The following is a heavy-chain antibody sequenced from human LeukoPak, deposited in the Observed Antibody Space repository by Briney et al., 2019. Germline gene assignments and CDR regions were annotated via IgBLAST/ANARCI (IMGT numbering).Heavy chain of an antibody. Sequence: GESLKISCKGSGYSFTSYWIGWVRQMPGKGLEWMGIIYPGDSDTRYSPSFQGQVTISADKSISTAYLQWSSLKASDTAMYYCARVDCSSTSCYSVDYCGQRNLVTVSS. CDR2: IYPGDSDT. CDR1: GYSFTSYW. V-gene: IGHV5-51*01. D-gene: IGHD2-2*02. J-gene: IGHJ4*02. CDR3: ARVDCSSTSCYSVDY.